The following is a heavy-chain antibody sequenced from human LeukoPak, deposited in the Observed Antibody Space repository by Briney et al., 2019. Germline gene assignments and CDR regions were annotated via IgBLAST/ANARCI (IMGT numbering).Heavy chain of an antibody. CDR1: GGSISSSSYY. J-gene: IGHJ4*02. CDR2: IYYSGST. CDR3: ARLSRKGITMIVVVNPQGEFDY. D-gene: IGHD3-22*01. Sequence: SETLSLTCTVSGGSISSSSYYWGWIRQPPGKGLEWIGSIYYSGSTYYDPSLKSRVTISVDTSKNQFSLKLSSVTAADTAVYYCARLSRKGITMIVVVNPQGEFDYWGQGTLVTVSS. V-gene: IGHV4-39*01.